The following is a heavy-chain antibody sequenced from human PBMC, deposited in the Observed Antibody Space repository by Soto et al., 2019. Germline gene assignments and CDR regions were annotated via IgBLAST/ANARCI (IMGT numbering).Heavy chain of an antibody. V-gene: IGHV3-74*01. D-gene: IGHD3-9*01. Sequence: EVQLVESGGDSVQPGGSLRLSCAASGFPFSSYWMHWVRHTPGKGLEWVSRISGDGTTIYYADSVTGRFTVSRDNAKNTLSLQMSGLGAENTAVYYCAREYYGLLPGYYNAHWGQGTLFSVSS. CDR2: ISGDGTTI. J-gene: IGHJ4*02. CDR1: GFPFSSYW. CDR3: AREYYGLLPGYYNAH.